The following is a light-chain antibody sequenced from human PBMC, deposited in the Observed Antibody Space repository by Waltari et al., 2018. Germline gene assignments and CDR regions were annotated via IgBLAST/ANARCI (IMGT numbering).Light chain of an antibody. J-gene: IGKJ4*01. Sequence: EIVLTQSPDFPSVTPTAKVTITCRASQSIGSSINWYQQKPHQSPKFPIAYTSQSFSGVPSRFSGSGSGTEFTLTISSPEAEDAATYYCQQSSRFPLTFGGGTKVEIK. CDR1: QSIGSS. V-gene: IGKV6-21*01. CDR2: YTS. CDR3: QQSSRFPLT.